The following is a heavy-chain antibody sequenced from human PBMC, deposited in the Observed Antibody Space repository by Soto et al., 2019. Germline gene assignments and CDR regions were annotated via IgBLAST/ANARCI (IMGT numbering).Heavy chain of an antibody. V-gene: IGHV3-15*01. J-gene: IGHJ4*02. CDR3: TTSTGGTILDY. CDR2: IRSKTDGGTT. Sequence: PGGSLRLSCAASGFTFTNAWMSWVRQAPGKGLEWVGRIRSKTDGGTTDYAAPVKNRFTISRDDSKNTLYLQMNSLKSEDTAVYYCTTSTGGTILDYWGQGTLVTVSS. CDR1: GFTFTNAW. D-gene: IGHD3-3*01.